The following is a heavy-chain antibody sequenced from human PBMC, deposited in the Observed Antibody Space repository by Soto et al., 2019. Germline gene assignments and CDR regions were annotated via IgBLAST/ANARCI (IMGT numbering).Heavy chain of an antibody. CDR2: ISGSGGST. V-gene: IGHV3-23*01. D-gene: IGHD4-17*01. Sequence: EVQLLESGGGLVQPGGSLRLSCAASGFTFSSYSMSWVRQAPGKGREWGSAISGSGGSTYYADSVKGRFTIPRDNSKNTLYLQMTSLRAEDTAVYYCAKDNRYGDYGSYFDYWGQGTLVTVSS. CDR3: AKDNRYGDYGSYFDY. CDR1: GFTFSSYS. J-gene: IGHJ4*02.